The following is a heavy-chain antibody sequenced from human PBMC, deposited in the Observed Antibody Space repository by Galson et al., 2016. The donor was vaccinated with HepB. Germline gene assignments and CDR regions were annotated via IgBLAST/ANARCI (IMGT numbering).Heavy chain of an antibody. J-gene: IGHJ2*01. CDR1: GFNFSDYH. V-gene: IGHV3-11*04. D-gene: IGHD3-10*01. CDR2: ISSSGTSK. CDR3: ASVFLVRGVIGSYLVV. Sequence: SLRLSCAASGFNFSDYHMTWIRQAPGKGLEWISYISSSGTSKYYAESLKGRCTISRDNAKKSLYLQMDSLSGDDTAVYYCASVFLVRGVIGSYLVVWGRGTLVSVSS.